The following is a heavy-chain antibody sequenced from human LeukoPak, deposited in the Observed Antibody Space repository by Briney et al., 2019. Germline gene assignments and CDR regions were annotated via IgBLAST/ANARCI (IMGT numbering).Heavy chain of an antibody. J-gene: IGHJ6*02. CDR2: IIPILGTA. CDR3: ARAYYYGSGSYGYGMDV. V-gene: IGHV1-69*01. Sequence: ASVKVSCKASGGTFSSYAISWVRQAPGQGLEWMGGIIPILGTANYAQKFQGRVTITADESTSTAYMELSSLRSEDTAVYYCARAYYYGSGSYGYGMDVWGQGTTVTVSS. CDR1: GGTFSSYA. D-gene: IGHD3-10*01.